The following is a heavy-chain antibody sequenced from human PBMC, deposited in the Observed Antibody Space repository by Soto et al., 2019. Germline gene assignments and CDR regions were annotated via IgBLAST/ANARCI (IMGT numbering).Heavy chain of an antibody. V-gene: IGHV4-34*01. CDR3: ARRRAFDIVLYYMDV. CDR1: GGSFSGYY. D-gene: IGHD2-8*01. Sequence: QVQLQQWGAGLLKPSETLSHTCAVYGGSFSGYYWSWIRQPPGKGLEWIGEINHSGSTNYNPSLKSRVTISVDTSKNQFSLKLSSVTAADTAVYYCARRRAFDIVLYYMDVWGKGTTVTVSS. CDR2: INHSGST. J-gene: IGHJ6*03.